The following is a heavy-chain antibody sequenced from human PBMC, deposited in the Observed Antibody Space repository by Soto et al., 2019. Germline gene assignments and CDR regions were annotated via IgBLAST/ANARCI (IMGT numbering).Heavy chain of an antibody. CDR1: GGSISSGGYY. CDR3: ASGGSYYLVPASYFDY. J-gene: IGHJ4*02. D-gene: IGHD1-26*01. Sequence: SETLSLTCTVSGGSISSGGYYWSWIRQHPGKGLEWIGYIYYSGSTYYNPSLKSRVTISVDTSKNQFSLKLSSVTAADTAVYYCASGGSYYLVPASYFDYWGQGTLVTVSS. CDR2: IYYSGST. V-gene: IGHV4-31*03.